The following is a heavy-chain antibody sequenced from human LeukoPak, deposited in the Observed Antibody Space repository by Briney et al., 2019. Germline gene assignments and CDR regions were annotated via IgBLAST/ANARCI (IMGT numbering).Heavy chain of an antibody. V-gene: IGHV1-18*01. CDR2: ISAYNGNT. Sequence: ASVKVSCKASGYTFTSYGISWVRQAPGQGLEWMGWISAYNGNTNYAQKLQGRVTMTTDTSTSTAYMELRSLRSDGTAVYYCASGASYYYDSSGYSDNWFDLWGQGTLVTVSS. CDR3: ASGASYYYDSSGYSDNWFDL. J-gene: IGHJ5*02. CDR1: GYTFTSYG. D-gene: IGHD3-22*01.